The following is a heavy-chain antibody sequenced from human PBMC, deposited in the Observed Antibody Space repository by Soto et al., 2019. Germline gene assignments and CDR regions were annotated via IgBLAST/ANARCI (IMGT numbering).Heavy chain of an antibody. Sequence: SETLSLTCTVSGGSISSSSYYWGWIRQPPGKGLEWIGSIYYSGSTYYNPSLKSRVTISVDTSKNQFSLKLSSVTAADTAVYYCARDSYYYDSSGYYFDIWGQGTMVTVSS. D-gene: IGHD3-22*01. J-gene: IGHJ3*02. CDR1: GGSISSSSYY. CDR3: ARDSYYYDSSGYYFDI. V-gene: IGHV4-39*07. CDR2: IYYSGST.